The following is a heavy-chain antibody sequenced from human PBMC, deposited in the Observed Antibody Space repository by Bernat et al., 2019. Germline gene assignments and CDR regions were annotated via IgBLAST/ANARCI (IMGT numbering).Heavy chain of an antibody. CDR1: GFTFSSYE. CDR3: GRVRPNGRGDLDV. J-gene: IGHJ6*02. Sequence: EVQLVESGGGLVQPGGSLRLSCAASGFTFSSYEMNWVRQAPGKGLEWVSYISSSGSTIYYADSVKGRFTISRDNAKNSLYLQMNSLRAEDTAVYYCGRVRPNGRGDLDVWGQGTTVIVSS. D-gene: IGHD2-21*01. V-gene: IGHV3-48*03. CDR2: ISSSGSTI.